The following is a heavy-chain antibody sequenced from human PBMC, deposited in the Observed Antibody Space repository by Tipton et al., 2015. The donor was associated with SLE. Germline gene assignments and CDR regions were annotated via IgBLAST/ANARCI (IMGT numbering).Heavy chain of an antibody. CDR2: IYYSGST. CDR3: ARAARNWFDP. V-gene: IGHV4-31*03. CDR1: GGSISSGGYY. Sequence: TLSLTCTVSGGSISSGGYYWSWIRQHPGKGLEWIGYIYYSGSTYYNPSLKSRVTISLDTSKNQFSLKLTSMTPADTAVYYCARAARNWFDPWAREPWSPSPQ. J-gene: IGHJ5*02.